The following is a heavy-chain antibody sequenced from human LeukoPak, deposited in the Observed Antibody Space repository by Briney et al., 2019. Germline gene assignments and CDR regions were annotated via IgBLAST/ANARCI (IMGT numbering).Heavy chain of an antibody. CDR2: ISYDGSNK. CDR3: ARGLGRYSYGILDY. D-gene: IGHD5-18*01. J-gene: IGHJ4*02. CDR1: GFTFSSYA. Sequence: PGGSLRLSCAASGFTFSSYAMHWVRQAPGKGLEWVAVISYDGSNKYYADSVKGRFTTSRDNSKNTLYLQMNSLRAEDTAVYYCARGLGRYSYGILDYWGQGTLVTVPS. V-gene: IGHV3-30*04.